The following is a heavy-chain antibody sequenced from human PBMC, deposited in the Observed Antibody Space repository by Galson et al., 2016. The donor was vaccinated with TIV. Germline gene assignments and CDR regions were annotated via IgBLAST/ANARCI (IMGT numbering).Heavy chain of an antibody. CDR2: ISYDGSHT. V-gene: IGHV3-30*04. D-gene: IGHD6-19*01. J-gene: IGHJ4*02. Sequence: SLRLSCAASGFTFSTYAMHWVRQAPGKGLEWEAVISYDGSHTYYADSVKGRFTISRDNSKNTVYLQMNSLRPEDTAFYYCATDSGYSVDWYPGRWGQGTLVTVSS. CDR1: GFTFSTYA. CDR3: ATDSGYSVDWYPGR.